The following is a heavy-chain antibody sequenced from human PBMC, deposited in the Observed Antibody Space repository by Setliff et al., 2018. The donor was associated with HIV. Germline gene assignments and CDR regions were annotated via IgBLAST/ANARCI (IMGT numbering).Heavy chain of an antibody. CDR3: TRLWHENWGGVDY. CDR2: LYPADSNI. J-gene: IGHJ4*02. Sequence: PGESLKISCKGSGYSFSSYWIGWVRQMPGKGLEFMGLLYPADSNIRYSPSFQGQVTTSVDKSTNTAFLQWTSLRASDTAMYYCTRLWHENWGGVDYWGQGTLVTVSS. CDR1: GYSFSSYW. V-gene: IGHV5-51*01. D-gene: IGHD3-16*01.